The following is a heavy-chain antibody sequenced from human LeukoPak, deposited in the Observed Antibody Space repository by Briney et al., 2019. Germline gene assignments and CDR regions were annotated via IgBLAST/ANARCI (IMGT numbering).Heavy chain of an antibody. D-gene: IGHD3-22*01. J-gene: IGHJ4*02. V-gene: IGHV3-21*01. CDR2: ISSNTNYI. CDR3: ARVGSSGYYFGHFDY. Sequence: GGSLRLSCAASGFTFSSYSMNWVRQAPGKGLEWVSSISSNTNYIYYADSVKGRFTISRDNAKNSLYLQMNSLRAEDTAVYYCARVGSSGYYFGHFDYWGQGTLVTVSS. CDR1: GFTFSSYS.